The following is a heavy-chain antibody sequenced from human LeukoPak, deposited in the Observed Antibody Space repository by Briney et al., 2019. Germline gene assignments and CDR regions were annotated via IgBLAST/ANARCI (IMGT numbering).Heavy chain of an antibody. CDR2: INAGNGNT. J-gene: IGHJ4*02. CDR3: ARDHYDFWSGYAY. CDR1: GYTFTSYA. D-gene: IGHD3-3*01. V-gene: IGHV1-3*01. Sequence: ASVKVSCKASGYTFTSYAMHWVRQAPGQRLEWMGWINAGNGNTKYSQKFQGRVTITRDTSASTAYMELSSLRSEDTAVYYYARDHYDFWSGYAYWGQGTLVTVSS.